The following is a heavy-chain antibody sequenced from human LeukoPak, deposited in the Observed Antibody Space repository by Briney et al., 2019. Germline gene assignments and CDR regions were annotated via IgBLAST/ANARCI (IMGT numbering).Heavy chain of an antibody. CDR3: ARRTGTRFDP. CDR1: GGSISSNSIY. D-gene: IGHD3/OR15-3a*01. Sequence: SETLSLTCTVSGGSISSNSIYWAWIRQPPGRGLEWIGSISYDGSTYYSPSLESRVTISVDTSKNQFSLKLSSVTAADTAVYYCARRTGTRFDPWGQGTLVTVSS. CDR2: ISYDGST. J-gene: IGHJ5*02. V-gene: IGHV4-39*01.